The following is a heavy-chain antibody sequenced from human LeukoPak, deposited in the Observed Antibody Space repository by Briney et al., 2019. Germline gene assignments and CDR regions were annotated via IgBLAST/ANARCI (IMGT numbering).Heavy chain of an antibody. CDR3: TRIKWDLTYFDY. CDR1: GFTLNNYW. CDR2: INVDGSSI. J-gene: IGHJ4*02. V-gene: IGHV3-74*01. Sequence: PGGSLRLSCAASGFTLNNYWMHWVRQAPGKGLVWVSRINVDGSSISYADSVKGRFTISRDNARNTLYLQMNSLRAEDTAVYYCTRIKWDLTYFDYLGQGTLVTASS. D-gene: IGHD1-26*01.